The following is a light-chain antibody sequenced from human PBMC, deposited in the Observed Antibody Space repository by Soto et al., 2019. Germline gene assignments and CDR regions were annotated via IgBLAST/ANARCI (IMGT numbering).Light chain of an antibody. J-gene: IGKJ2*01. V-gene: IGKV1-5*01. CDR1: QGISDW. CDR2: DAS. CDR3: QQYNSYSLYT. Sequence: DLQMTQSPSTLSASVGDSVTITCRASQGISDWLAWYQQKPGKAPKLLIYDASNLESGVPSRFSGSGSGTEFTLTISSLQPDDFATYYCQQYNSYSLYTFGQGTQLEIK.